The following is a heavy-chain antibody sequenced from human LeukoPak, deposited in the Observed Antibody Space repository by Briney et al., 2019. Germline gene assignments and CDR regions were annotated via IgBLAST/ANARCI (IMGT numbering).Heavy chain of an antibody. V-gene: IGHV1-18*04. Sequence: ASVKVSCKTSGYTFKDFYMHWVRQAPGQGLEWMGWISAYNGNTNYAQKLQGRVTMTTDTSTSTAYMELRSLRSDDTAVYYCARELVEGSSWYRYWGQGTLVTVSS. J-gene: IGHJ4*02. CDR3: ARELVEGSSWYRY. CDR2: ISAYNGNT. D-gene: IGHD6-13*01. CDR1: GYTFKDFY.